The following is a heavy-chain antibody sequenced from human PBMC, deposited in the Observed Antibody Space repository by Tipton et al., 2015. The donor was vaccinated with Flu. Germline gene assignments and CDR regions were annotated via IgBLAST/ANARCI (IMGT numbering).Heavy chain of an antibody. CDR3: AKEVVVPATRFDT. V-gene: IGHV4-38-2*02. D-gene: IGHD2-15*01. CDR2: IFHSGNT. Sequence: TLSLTCTVSGYPISSGYNWGWIRQPPGKGLEWIGNIFHSGNTYYNPSLKSRVTISVVKSKNQFSLNLSSVTAADTAVYYCAKEVVVPATRFDTWGQGTQVTV. CDR1: GYPISSGYN. J-gene: IGHJ4*02.